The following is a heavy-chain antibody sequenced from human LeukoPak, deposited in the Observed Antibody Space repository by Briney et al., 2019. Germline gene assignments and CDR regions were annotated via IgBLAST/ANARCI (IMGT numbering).Heavy chain of an antibody. D-gene: IGHD2-8*01. CDR3: AREARAYVFDP. CDR2: ISSSSSTI. V-gene: IGHV3-48*04. J-gene: IGHJ5*02. Sequence: GGSLRLSCAASGFTFSSYSMNWVRQAPGKGLEWVSYISSSSSTIYYADSVKGRFTISRDNAKNSLYLQMNSLRSEDTAVYYCAREARAYVFDPWGQGTLVTVSS. CDR1: GFTFSSYS.